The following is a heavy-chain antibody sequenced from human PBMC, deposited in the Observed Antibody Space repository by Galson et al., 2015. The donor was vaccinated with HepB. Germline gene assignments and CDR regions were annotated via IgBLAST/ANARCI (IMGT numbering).Heavy chain of an antibody. CDR2: ISYDGSNK. Sequence: SLRLSCAASGFTFSSYAMHWVRQAPGKGLEWVAVISYDGSNKYYADSVKGRFTISRDNSKNTLYLQMNSLRAEDTAVYYCARDYHDAFDIWGQGTMVTVSS. V-gene: IGHV3-30*04. CDR3: ARDYHDAFDI. D-gene: IGHD3-16*02. J-gene: IGHJ3*02. CDR1: GFTFSSYA.